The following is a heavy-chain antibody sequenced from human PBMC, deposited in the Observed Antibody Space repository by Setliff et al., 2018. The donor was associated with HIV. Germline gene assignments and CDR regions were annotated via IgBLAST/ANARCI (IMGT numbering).Heavy chain of an antibody. D-gene: IGHD2-21*01. CDR1: GYSLSSDYY. CDR3: ARGVARQVVIDRWFDP. V-gene: IGHV4-38-2*01. J-gene: IGHJ5*02. CDR2: IYHSGST. Sequence: SETLPLTCAVSGYSLSSDYYWGWIRQPPGKGLEWIASIYHSGSTYYNPSLKSRVIISVDASKNLVSLNLNSVTAADTAIYYCARGVARQVVIDRWFDPWGQGTPVTVSS.